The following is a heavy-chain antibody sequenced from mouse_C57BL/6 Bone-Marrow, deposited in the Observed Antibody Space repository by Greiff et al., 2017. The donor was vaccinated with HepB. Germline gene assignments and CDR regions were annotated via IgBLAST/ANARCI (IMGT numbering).Heavy chain of an antibody. D-gene: IGHD2-2*01. CDR1: GYTFTSYG. Sequence: VQLQQSGAELARPGASVKLSCKASGYTFTSYGISWVKQRTGQGLEWIGEIYPRSGNTYYNEKFKGKATLTADKSSSTAYMELRSLTSEDSAVYFCARSGSTMVTTGAYWGQGTLVTVSA. V-gene: IGHV1-81*01. J-gene: IGHJ3*01. CDR3: ARSGSTMVTTGAY. CDR2: IYPRSGNT.